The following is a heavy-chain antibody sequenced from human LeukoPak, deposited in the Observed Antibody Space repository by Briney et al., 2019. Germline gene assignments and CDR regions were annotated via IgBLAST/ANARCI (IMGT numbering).Heavy chain of an antibody. J-gene: IGHJ6*03. CDR2: INPSGGST. V-gene: IGHV1-46*01. CDR1: GYTFTGYY. Sequence: GASVKVSCKASGYTFTGYYMHWVRLAPGQGLEWMGIINPSGGSTSYAQKFQGRVTMTRDTSTSTVYMELSSLRSEDTAIYYCAKEKDYFYMDVWGKGTTVTISS. CDR3: AKEKDYFYMDV.